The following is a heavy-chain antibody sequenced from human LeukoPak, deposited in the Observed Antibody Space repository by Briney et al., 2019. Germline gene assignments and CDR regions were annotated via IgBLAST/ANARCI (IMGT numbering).Heavy chain of an antibody. V-gene: IGHV3-30-3*01. Sequence: PGGSLRLSCAASGFTFSSYAMHWVRQAPGKGLEWVAVISYDGSNKYYADSVKGRFTISRDNSKNTLYLQMNSLRAEDTAVYYCARGNYYGSGSYLDYWAREPWSPSPQ. CDR2: ISYDGSNK. CDR1: GFTFSSYA. CDR3: ARGNYYGSGSYLDY. D-gene: IGHD3-10*01. J-gene: IGHJ4*02.